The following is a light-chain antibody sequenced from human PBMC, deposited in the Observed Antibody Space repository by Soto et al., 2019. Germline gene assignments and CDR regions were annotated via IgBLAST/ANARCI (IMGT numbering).Light chain of an antibody. V-gene: IGKV1-5*03. CDR3: QQYNTYSIT. CDR1: QSISSW. J-gene: IGKJ5*01. CDR2: KAS. Sequence: DIQMTQSPSTLSASVGDRVTITCRASQSISSWLAWYQQKPGKAPKLLIYKASSLESGVLSRFSGSGSETEFTLTISSLQPDDFATYYCQQYNTYSITFGQGTRLEIK.